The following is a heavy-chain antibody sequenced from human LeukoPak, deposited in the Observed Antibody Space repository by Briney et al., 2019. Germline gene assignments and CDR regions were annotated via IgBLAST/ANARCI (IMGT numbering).Heavy chain of an antibody. CDR3: ARGVTEVVRGGGYYYYMDV. V-gene: IGHV1-69*05. J-gene: IGHJ6*03. CDR1: GGTFSSYA. CDR2: IIPIFGTA. Sequence: GSSVKVSCKASGGTFSSYAISWVRQAPGQGLEWMGRIIPIFGTANYAQKFQGRVTITTDESTSTAYMELSSLRSEDTAVYYCARGVTEVVRGGGYYYYMDVWGKGTTVTVSS. D-gene: IGHD3-16*01.